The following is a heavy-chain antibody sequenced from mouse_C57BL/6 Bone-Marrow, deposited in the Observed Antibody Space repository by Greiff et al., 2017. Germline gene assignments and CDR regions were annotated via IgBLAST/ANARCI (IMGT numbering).Heavy chain of an antibody. CDR1: GFSINSDCY. D-gene: IGHD1-1*01. J-gene: IGHJ1*03. V-gene: IGHV3-3*01. CDR3: AREGGTTGYFDV. CDR2: TFYSGIT. Sequence: EVKLMESGPSLVRPSQTLSLTCTVTGFSINSDCYWIWIRQFPGNKLEYIGYTFYSGITYYNPSLESRTYITRDTSKNQFSLKLSSVTTEDTATYDGAREGGTTGYFDVWGTGTTGTVS.